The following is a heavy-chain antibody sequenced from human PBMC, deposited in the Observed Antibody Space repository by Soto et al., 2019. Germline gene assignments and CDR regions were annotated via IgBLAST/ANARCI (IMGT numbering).Heavy chain of an antibody. CDR1: GGTLTISSHG. J-gene: IGHJ5*02. CDR2: IIAMFGTA. V-gene: IGHV1-69*05. CDR3: ARSLYGEPLRDP. D-gene: IGHD3-10*01. Sequence: SVKVSCKASGGTLTISSHGISWVRQAPGQGLEWMGGIIAMFGTANYAQKFQGRVTMTSDTSISTAYMELNSLRSDDTAVYYCARSLYGEPLRDPWGQGTLVTVSS.